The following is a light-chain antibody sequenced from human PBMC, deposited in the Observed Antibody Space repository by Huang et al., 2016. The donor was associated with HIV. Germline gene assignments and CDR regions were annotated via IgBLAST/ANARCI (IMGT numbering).Light chain of an antibody. CDR1: QSVSSY. CDR3: QQRSNWPMYT. CDR2: DAS. Sequence: EIVLTQSPATLSLSPGERATLSCRASQSVSSYLAWYQQKPGKTPRRLLYDASNRATGIPARFSGSGSGTDFTLTISSLEPEDFAVYYCQQRSNWPMYTFGQGTKLEIK. V-gene: IGKV3-11*01. J-gene: IGKJ2*01.